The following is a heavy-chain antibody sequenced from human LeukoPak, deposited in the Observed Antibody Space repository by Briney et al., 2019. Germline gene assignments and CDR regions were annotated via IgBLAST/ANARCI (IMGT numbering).Heavy chain of an antibody. V-gene: IGHV4-30-2*01. Sequence: PSETLSLTCAVSGGSISSGGYSWSWIRQPPGKGLEWIGYIYHSGSTYYNPSLKSRVTISVDRSKNQFSLKLSPVTAADTAVYYCARAGGSYSNPFDYWGQGTLVTVSS. J-gene: IGHJ4*02. CDR3: ARAGGSYSNPFDY. CDR2: IYHSGST. D-gene: IGHD1-26*01. CDR1: GGSISSGGYS.